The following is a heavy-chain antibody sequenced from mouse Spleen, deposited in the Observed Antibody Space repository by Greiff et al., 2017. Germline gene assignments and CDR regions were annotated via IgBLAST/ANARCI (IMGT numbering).Heavy chain of an antibody. V-gene: IGHV14-4*01. CDR2: IDPENGDT. CDR1: GFNIKDDY. D-gene: IGHD1-1*01. Sequence: VQLKQSGAELVRPGASVKLSCTASGFNIKDDYMHWVKQRPEQGLEWIGWIDPENGDTEYASKFQGKATITADTSSNTAYLQLSSLTSEDTAVYYCTTAGSKGNYYAMDYWGQGTSVTVSS. CDR3: TTAGSKGNYYAMDY. J-gene: IGHJ4*01.